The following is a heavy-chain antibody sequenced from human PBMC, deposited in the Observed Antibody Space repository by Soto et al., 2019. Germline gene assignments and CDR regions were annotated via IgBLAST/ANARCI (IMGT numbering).Heavy chain of an antibody. CDR2: ISYDGSNK. CDR3: ASSLGSSWTNWFDP. V-gene: IGHV3-30-3*01. CDR1: GFTFSSYA. J-gene: IGHJ5*02. D-gene: IGHD6-13*01. Sequence: HPGGSLRLSCAASGFTFSSYAMHWVRQAPGKGLEWVAVISYDGSNKYYADSVKGRFTISRDNSKNTLYLQMNSLRAEDTAVYYCASSLGSSWTNWFDPWGQGTLVTVSS.